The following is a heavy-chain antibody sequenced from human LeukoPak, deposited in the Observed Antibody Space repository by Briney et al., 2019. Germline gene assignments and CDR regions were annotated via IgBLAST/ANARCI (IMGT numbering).Heavy chain of an antibody. D-gene: IGHD2/OR15-2a*01. Sequence: SETLSLTCAVYGGSFSGYYWSWIRQPPGKGLEWIGYIYYSGSTNYNPSLKSRVTISVDTSKNQFSLKLSSVTAADTAVYYCARVSNPNPIGNNWFDPWGQGTLVTVSS. CDR3: ARVSNPNPIGNNWFDP. CDR1: GGSFSGYY. V-gene: IGHV4-59*01. CDR2: IYYSGST. J-gene: IGHJ5*02.